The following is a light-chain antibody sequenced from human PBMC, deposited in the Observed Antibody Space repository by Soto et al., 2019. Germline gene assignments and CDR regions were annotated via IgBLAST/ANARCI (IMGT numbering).Light chain of an antibody. J-gene: IGKJ4*01. CDR3: LQHNSYPLT. Sequence: DIQMTQSPSSLSASVGDRVTITCQASQDISNYLNWYQQKPGRAPKRLIFTASNLQNGVPSRFSGSASGTEFTLTISSLQPEDFATYYCLQHNSYPLTFGGGTKVEIK. V-gene: IGKV1-17*01. CDR2: TAS. CDR1: QDISNY.